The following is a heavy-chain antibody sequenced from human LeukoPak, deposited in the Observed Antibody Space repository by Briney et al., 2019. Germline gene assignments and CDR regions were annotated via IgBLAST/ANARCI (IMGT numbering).Heavy chain of an antibody. V-gene: IGHV3-48*01. J-gene: IGHJ4*02. D-gene: IGHD2/OR15-2a*01. CDR2: ISSTGSVI. CDR3: ARELSLSH. Sequence: QPGGSLRLSCAASGFTFSSYSMNWVRQAPGKGLEWVSYISSTGSVIYYADSVRVRFAISRDNAKNSLYLQMNSLRAEDTAVYYCARELSLSHWGQGTLVTVSA. CDR1: GFTFSSYS.